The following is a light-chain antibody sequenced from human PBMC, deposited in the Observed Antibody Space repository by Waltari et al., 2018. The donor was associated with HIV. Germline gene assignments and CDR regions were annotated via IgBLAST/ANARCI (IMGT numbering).Light chain of an antibody. V-gene: IGLV3-21*04. CDR3: QVWDPSGDHLI. J-gene: IGLJ2*01. Sequence: SYVLTQPPSVSVAPGKTARITCGGNNIGTKRLHWYQQKPGQAPVLVIYYGSDRPSGIPERFSGSNSGNSATLTIIRVEAGDEADYYCQVWDPSGDHLIFGGGTKLTVL. CDR2: YGS. CDR1: NIGTKR.